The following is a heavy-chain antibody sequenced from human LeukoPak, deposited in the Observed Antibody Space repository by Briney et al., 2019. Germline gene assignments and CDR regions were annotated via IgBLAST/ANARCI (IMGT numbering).Heavy chain of an antibody. Sequence: PSETLSLTCTVSGGSISSYYWSWIRQPAGKGLEWIGRIYTSGNTNYNPSLKSRVTMSVDTSKNQFSLKLSSVTAADTAVYYCARARSLPGTTSIFDYWCQGTLVTVSS. CDR3: ARARSLPGTTSIFDY. J-gene: IGHJ4*02. V-gene: IGHV4-4*07. CDR2: IYTSGNT. D-gene: IGHD1-7*01. CDR1: GGSISSYY.